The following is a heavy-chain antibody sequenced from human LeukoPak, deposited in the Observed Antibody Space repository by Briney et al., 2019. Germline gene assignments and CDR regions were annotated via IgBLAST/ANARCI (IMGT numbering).Heavy chain of an antibody. D-gene: IGHD2-8*01. CDR3: AKECTNGVCLHY. Sequence: QPGGSLRLSCAASGFTFSSYGMHWVRQAPGKGLEWVAFIRYDGGNKYYADSVKGRFTISRDNSKNTLYLQMNSLRAEDTAVYYCAKECTNGVCLHYWGQGTLVTVSS. J-gene: IGHJ4*02. V-gene: IGHV3-30*02. CDR1: GFTFSSYG. CDR2: IRYDGGNK.